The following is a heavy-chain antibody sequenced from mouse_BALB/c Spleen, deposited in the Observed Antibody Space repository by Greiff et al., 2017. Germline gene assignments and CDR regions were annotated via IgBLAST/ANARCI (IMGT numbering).Heavy chain of an antibody. V-gene: IGHV3-6*02. J-gene: IGHJ4*01. CDR3: ARIGSPYYYAMDY. CDR2: ISYDGSN. D-gene: IGHD1-1*01. Sequence: EVKVEESGPGLVKPSQSLSLTCSVTGYSITSGYYWNWIRQFPGNKLEWMGYISYDGSNNYNPSLKNRISITRDTSKNQFFLKLNSVTTEDTATYYCARIGSPYYYAMDYWGQGTSVTVSS. CDR1: GYSITSGYY.